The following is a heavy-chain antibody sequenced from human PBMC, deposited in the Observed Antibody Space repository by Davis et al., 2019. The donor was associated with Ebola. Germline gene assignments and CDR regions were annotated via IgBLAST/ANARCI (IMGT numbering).Heavy chain of an antibody. D-gene: IGHD5-18*01. CDR1: GESFSGYY. V-gene: IGHV4-34*01. CDR3: ARNTGGYSYGRFDY. J-gene: IGHJ4*02. Sequence: MPGGSLRLSCAVYGESFSGYYWTWIRQPPGKGLEWIGEINHSGTTNYNPSLKSRVTISVDTSKNQFSLKVSSVTAADTAVYYCARNTGGYSYGRFDYWGQGTLVTVSS. CDR2: INHSGTT.